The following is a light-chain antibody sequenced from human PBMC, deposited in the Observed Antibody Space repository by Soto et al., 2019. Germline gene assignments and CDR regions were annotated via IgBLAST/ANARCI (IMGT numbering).Light chain of an antibody. CDR3: HHYGSSPRT. CDR1: QSVSTY. CDR2: GAS. Sequence: EIVLTQSPGTLSLSPGERVTLSCRDSQSVSTYLGWYQQKPGQAPRLLIYGASSRATGIPDRFSGSGSGTDFTLTISRLEPEDFAVYYCHHYGSSPRTFGQGTKVEIK. J-gene: IGKJ1*01. V-gene: IGKV3-20*01.